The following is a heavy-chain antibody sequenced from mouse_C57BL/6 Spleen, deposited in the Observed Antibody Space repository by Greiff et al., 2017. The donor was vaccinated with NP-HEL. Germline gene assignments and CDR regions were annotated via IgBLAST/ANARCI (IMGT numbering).Heavy chain of an antibody. D-gene: IGHD1-1*01. CDR1: GFTFSSYA. Sequence: EVMLVESGEGLVKPGGSLKLSCAASGFTFSSYAMSWVRQTPEKRLEWVAYISSGGDYIYYADTVKGRFTISRDNARNTLYLQMSSLKSEDTAMYYCTRDIYGSRQYYFVYWGQGTTLTVSS. CDR3: TRDIYGSRQYYFVY. J-gene: IGHJ2*01. V-gene: IGHV5-9-1*02. CDR2: ISSGGDYI.